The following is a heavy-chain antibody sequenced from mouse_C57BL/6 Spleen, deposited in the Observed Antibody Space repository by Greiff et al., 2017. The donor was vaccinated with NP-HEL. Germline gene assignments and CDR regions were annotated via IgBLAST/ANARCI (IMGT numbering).Heavy chain of an antibody. D-gene: IGHD2-12*01. J-gene: IGHJ2*01. CDR1: GYTFTSYW. CDR2: INPSNGGT. Sequence: VQLQQSGSELVKPGASVKLSCKASGYTFTSYWMHWVKQRPGQGLEWIGNINPSNGGTNYNEKFKSKATLTVDKSSSTAYMQLSRLTSEDSAVYYCARLRAYDGAYYFDYWGQGTTLTVSS. CDR3: ARLRAYDGAYYFDY. V-gene: IGHV1-53*01.